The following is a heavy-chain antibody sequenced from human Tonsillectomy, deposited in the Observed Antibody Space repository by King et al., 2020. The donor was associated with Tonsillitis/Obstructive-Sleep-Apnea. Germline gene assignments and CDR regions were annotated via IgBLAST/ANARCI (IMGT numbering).Heavy chain of an antibody. J-gene: IGHJ4*02. CDR3: ARILSSGSRLDS. Sequence: PLQESGPGLVKPSETLSLTCTVTGVSISSNNYYWGWIRQPPGKGLEWIGSMYYSGSTHYNPSLKSRGTISVDTSKNQVSLRLSSVTAADTAIYYCARILSSGSRLDSWGQGTLATVSS. D-gene: IGHD6-19*01. CDR1: GVSISSNNYY. CDR2: MYYSGST. V-gene: IGHV4-39*01.